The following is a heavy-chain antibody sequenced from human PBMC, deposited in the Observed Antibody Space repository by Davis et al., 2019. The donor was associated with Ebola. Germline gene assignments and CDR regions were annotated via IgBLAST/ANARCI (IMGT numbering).Heavy chain of an antibody. J-gene: IGHJ4*02. CDR2: VSYSGSP. V-gene: IGHV4-39*01. CDR1: GASINSGTYY. Sequence: MPSETLSLTCTVSGASINSGTYYWGWLRRPPGKGLEWIGSVSYSGSPYYSPSLNSRVTISVDTSKNQFSLNLDSLTAADTAVYYCARQVTGGYFDTIFNAFDSWGQGALVTVSS. CDR3: ARQVTGGYFDTIFNAFDS. D-gene: IGHD7-27*01.